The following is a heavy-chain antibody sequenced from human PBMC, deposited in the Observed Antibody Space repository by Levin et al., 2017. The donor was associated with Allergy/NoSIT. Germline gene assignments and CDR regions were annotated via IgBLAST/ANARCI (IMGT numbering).Heavy chain of an antibody. CDR2: ISYDGNNK. CDR1: GSSLSAYG. CDR3: AKDRAENCESCGQTVSYFYFNGMDG. J-gene: IGHJ6*02. D-gene: IGHD3-22*01. V-gene: IGHV3-30*18. Sequence: SCAASGSSLSAYGMHWVRQAPGKGLEWVAVISYDGNNKYYVGSVRGRFTISRDNSKNTLYLQMNSLRPEDTAVYYCAKDRAENCESCGQTVSYFYFNGMDGWGQGTTVTVSS.